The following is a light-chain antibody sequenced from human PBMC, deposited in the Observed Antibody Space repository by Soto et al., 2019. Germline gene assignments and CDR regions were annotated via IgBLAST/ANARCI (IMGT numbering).Light chain of an antibody. V-gene: IGKV1-5*01. Sequence: DIQMTQSPPTLSASVGDRVVITCRASQSITTWLAWYQQKPGKAPKLLIYDASILESGVPSRFSGSGSGTEFTLTISSLQPDDFATYYCQQYNDYWTFGQGTKVDIK. CDR1: QSITTW. CDR3: QQYNDYWT. CDR2: DAS. J-gene: IGKJ1*01.